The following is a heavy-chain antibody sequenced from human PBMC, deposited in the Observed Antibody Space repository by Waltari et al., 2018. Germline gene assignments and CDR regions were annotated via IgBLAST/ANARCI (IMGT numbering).Heavy chain of an antibody. CDR3: ARDTYPYSSGWLDY. D-gene: IGHD6-19*01. CDR1: GFTFRSFE. V-gene: IGHV3-48*03. CDR2: ISSSGSTI. J-gene: IGHJ4*02. Sequence: EVQLVESGGGLVQPGGSLRLSCAASGFTFRSFEMNWVRQAPGKGLGWVSYISSSGSTIYYADSVKGRFTISGENAKNSLYLQMNSLRAEDTAVYYCARDTYPYSSGWLDYWGQGTLVTVSS.